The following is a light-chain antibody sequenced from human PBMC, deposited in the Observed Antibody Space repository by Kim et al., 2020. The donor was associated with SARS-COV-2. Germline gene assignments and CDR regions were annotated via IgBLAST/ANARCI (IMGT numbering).Light chain of an antibody. CDR3: QSYDSIRSGWV. V-gene: IGLV1-40*01. CDR2: GNT. Sequence: QRVTNSCTGSSSNIGAGYDVHWYQQLPGTAPKLLIYGNTNRPSGVPDRISGSKSGTSASLAITGLQAEDEADYYCQSYDSIRSGWVFGGGTQLTVL. J-gene: IGLJ2*01. CDR1: SSNIGAGYD.